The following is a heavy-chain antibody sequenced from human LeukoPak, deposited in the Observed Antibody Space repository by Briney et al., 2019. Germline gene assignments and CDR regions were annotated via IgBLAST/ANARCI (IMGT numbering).Heavy chain of an antibody. Sequence: PSETLSLTCTVSADSLNSHYWSWIRQPPGRGPEWIAYISYTRDTNYDSSLRSRVTISIDTSTTQFSLRLSSMTAADTAVYYCAATTPPDSDKGWPFFEHWSQGTLVTVAS. D-gene: IGHD6-19*01. CDR1: ADSLNSHY. J-gene: IGHJ4*02. V-gene: IGHV4-59*08. CDR3: AATTPPDSDKGWPFFEH. CDR2: ISYTRDT.